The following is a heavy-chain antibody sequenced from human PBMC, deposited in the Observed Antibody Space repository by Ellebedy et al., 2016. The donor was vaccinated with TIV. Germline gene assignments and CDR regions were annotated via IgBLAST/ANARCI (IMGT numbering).Heavy chain of an antibody. V-gene: IGHV1-2*02. Sequence: ASVKVSCKASGYTFTGYYMHWVRQAPGQGLEWMGWINPNSDGTNYAQKFQGRVTMTRDTSINTAYMELSRLRSDDTAVYYCARGGGSSWYVELDYWGQGTLVTVSS. D-gene: IGHD6-13*01. J-gene: IGHJ4*02. CDR2: INPNSDGT. CDR1: GYTFTGYY. CDR3: ARGGGSSWYVELDY.